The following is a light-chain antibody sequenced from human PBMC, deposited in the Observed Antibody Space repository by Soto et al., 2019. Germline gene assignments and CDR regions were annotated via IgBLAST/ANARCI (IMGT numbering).Light chain of an antibody. CDR1: QTVNNNY. V-gene: IGKV3-20*01. CDR3: QQYNPALT. CDR2: GAS. J-gene: IGKJ4*01. Sequence: EIVLTQSPGTLSLSPGERATLSCRASQTVNNNYLAWYQHTPGQAPRLLIYGASSRAAGIPDRFSGSGSGTDFTLTISRLEPEDFAVYYWQQYNPALTFGGGTKVEIK.